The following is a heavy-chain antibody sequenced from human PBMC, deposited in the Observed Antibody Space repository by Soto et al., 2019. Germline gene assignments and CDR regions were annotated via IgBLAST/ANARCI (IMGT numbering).Heavy chain of an antibody. CDR3: ARNYGSALDY. D-gene: IGHD3-10*01. Sequence: QVLLVESGGGVVQPGRSLRLSCAASGFSLTSYDIYWVRQAPGKGLEWVAVTSIDGNTKYYADSVQGRFTVSRDNSKDTLYLEMTSLRPQDTAVYYCARNYGSALDYWGQGTPVTVSS. CDR2: TSIDGNTK. CDR1: GFSLTSYD. V-gene: IGHV3-30-3*01. J-gene: IGHJ4*02.